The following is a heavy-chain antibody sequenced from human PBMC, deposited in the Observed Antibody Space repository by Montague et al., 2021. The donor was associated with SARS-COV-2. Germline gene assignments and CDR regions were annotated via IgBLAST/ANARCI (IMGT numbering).Heavy chain of an antibody. CDR2: IYTSGST. Sequence: TLSLTCTVSGGSISSGSYYWSWIRQPAGKGLEWIGRIYTSGSTNYNPSLKSRVTISVDTSKNQFSLKLNSVTAADTAVYYCAREVYQLPNTYYYYYGMDVWGQGTTVTVSS. D-gene: IGHD2-2*01. CDR3: AREVYQLPNTYYYYYGMDV. CDR1: GGSISSGSYY. J-gene: IGHJ6*02. V-gene: IGHV4-61*02.